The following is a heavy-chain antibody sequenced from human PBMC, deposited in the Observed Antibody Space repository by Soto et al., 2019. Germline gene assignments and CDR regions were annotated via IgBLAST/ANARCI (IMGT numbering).Heavy chain of an antibody. Sequence: SETLSLTCAVSGGSIRSNNWWSWVRQPPGKGLEWIGEIYHSGVTNYNPSLESRVTISVDKSKNQFSLKLSSLTAADTAVYYCARISAYHFDYWGQGTLVTVSS. V-gene: IGHV4-4*02. J-gene: IGHJ4*02. CDR1: GGSIRSNNW. D-gene: IGHD3-16*01. CDR3: ARISAYHFDY. CDR2: IYHSGVT.